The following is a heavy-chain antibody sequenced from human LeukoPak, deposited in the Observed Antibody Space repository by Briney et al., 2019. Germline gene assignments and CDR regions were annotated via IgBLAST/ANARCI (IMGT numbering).Heavy chain of an antibody. V-gene: IGHV1-2*02. J-gene: IGHJ4*02. CDR1: GYTFTGYY. CDR3: ARGGNIVVVPAAFTFDY. Sequence: GASVKVSCKASGYTFTGYYMHWVRQAPGQGLEWMGWINPNSGGTKYAQKFQGRVTMNRDTSISTAYMELSRLRSDDTAVYYCARGGNIVVVPAAFTFDYWGQGTLVTVSS. D-gene: IGHD2-2*01. CDR2: INPNSGGT.